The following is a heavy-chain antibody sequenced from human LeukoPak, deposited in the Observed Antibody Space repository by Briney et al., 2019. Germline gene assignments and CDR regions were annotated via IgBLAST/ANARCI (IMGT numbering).Heavy chain of an antibody. Sequence: PSQTLSLTCTVSGGSISSGGYYWSWIRQPPGKGLEWIGYIYHSGSTYYNPSLKSRVTISVDRSKNQFSLKLTSVTAADTAVYYCARWGGYSSDYHYFDYWGQGTLVTVSS. CDR1: GGSISSGGYY. V-gene: IGHV4-30-2*01. J-gene: IGHJ4*02. CDR3: ARWGGYSSDYHYFDY. D-gene: IGHD6-19*01. CDR2: IYHSGST.